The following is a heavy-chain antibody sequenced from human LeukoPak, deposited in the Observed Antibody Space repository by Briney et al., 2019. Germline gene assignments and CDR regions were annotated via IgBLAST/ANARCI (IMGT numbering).Heavy chain of an antibody. D-gene: IGHD1-26*01. CDR2: ISGNDGTT. V-gene: IGHV3-23*01. CDR3: ARGTAQAHYPHFFYL. Sequence: PGGSLRLSCVGSEFTFSNYAMSWVRQAPGEGLEWVSAISGNDGTTYYADSVKGRSTLSRDNSKNTLYLQMNSLRAEDTAVYYCARGTAQAHYPHFFYLWGQGTLVSVSS. J-gene: IGHJ5*02. CDR1: EFTFSNYA.